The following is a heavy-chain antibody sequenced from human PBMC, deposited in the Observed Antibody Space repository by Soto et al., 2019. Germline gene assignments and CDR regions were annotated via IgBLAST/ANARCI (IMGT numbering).Heavy chain of an antibody. CDR1: GFTFSSYG. CDR2: IWYDGSNK. D-gene: IGHD4-17*01. J-gene: IGHJ4*02. CDR3: ARVGDYGGKRWGFDY. V-gene: IGHV3-33*01. Sequence: QVQLVESGGGVVQPGRSLRLSCAASGFTFSSYGMHWVRQAPGKGQEWVAVIWYDGSNKYYADSVKGRFTISRDNSKNTLYLQMNSLRAEDTAVYYCARVGDYGGKRWGFDYWGQATLVTVSS.